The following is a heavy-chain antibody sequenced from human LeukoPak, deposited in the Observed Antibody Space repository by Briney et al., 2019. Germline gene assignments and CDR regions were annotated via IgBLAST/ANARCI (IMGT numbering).Heavy chain of an antibody. V-gene: IGHV3-21*06. Sequence: PGGSLRLSCAASGFTFSSYSMNWVRQAPGKGLEWVSSISSSSSYIYYAGSVKGRFTISRDNAKNSLFLQMNSLRAEDTAVYYCAKGARWLQRIDYWGQGTLVTVSS. CDR1: GFTFSSYS. J-gene: IGHJ4*02. CDR2: ISSSSSYI. D-gene: IGHD5-24*01. CDR3: AKGARWLQRIDY.